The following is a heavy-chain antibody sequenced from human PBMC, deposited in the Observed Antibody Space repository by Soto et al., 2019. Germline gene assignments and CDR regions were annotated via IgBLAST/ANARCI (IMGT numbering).Heavy chain of an antibody. J-gene: IGHJ4*02. Sequence: PSHTVXLTCGIWWYIFCIYIASCEFIMQSPSRVLEWLGRTYYRSNWNNDYEVSVRCRITISPDTSKNQFSLQLKSVSHEDTAVYYCARGLYKWESYYFAYWGKGILVTAPQ. V-gene: IGHV6-1*01. D-gene: IGHD1-20*01. CDR2: TYYRSNWNN. CDR3: ARGLYKWESYYFAY. CDR1: WYIFCIYIAS.